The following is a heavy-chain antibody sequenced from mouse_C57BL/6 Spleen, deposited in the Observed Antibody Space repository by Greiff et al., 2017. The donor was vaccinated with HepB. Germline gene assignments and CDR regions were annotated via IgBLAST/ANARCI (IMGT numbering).Heavy chain of an antibody. D-gene: IGHD2-1*01. J-gene: IGHJ1*03. CDR1: GYTFTDYN. V-gene: IGHV1-18*01. CDR3: ARSDGNCSDWYFDV. CDR2: INPNNGGT. Sequence: EVQLQQSGPELVKPGASVKIPCKASGYTFTDYNMDWVKQSHGKSLEWIGDINPNNGGTIYNQKFKGKATLTVDKSSSTAYMELRSLTSEDTAVYYCARSDGNCSDWYFDVWGTGTTVTVSS.